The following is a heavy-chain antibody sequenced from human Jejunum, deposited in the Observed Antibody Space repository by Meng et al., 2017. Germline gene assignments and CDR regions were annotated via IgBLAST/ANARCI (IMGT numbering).Heavy chain of an antibody. CDR3: ARDLYFASGSYYKRKTLDV. CDR2: ISGYNGNT. J-gene: IGHJ6*02. V-gene: IGHV1-18*01. Sequence: ASVKVSCKTSGFTFANYGMSWLRQAPGQGLVWMGWISGYNGNTQYARKFQGRVTVTTDTSTSTTYMELRSLRSDDTAVYYCARDLYFASGSYYKRKTLDVWGQGTTVTVSS. D-gene: IGHD3-10*01. CDR1: GFTFANYG.